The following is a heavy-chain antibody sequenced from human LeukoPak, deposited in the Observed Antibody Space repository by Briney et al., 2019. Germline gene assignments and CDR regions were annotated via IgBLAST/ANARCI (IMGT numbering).Heavy chain of an antibody. CDR2: IYTSGST. J-gene: IGHJ4*02. CDR1: GGSISSGSYY. V-gene: IGHV4-61*02. CDR3: ARGSAALDY. Sequence: SQTLSLTCTVSGGSISSGSYYWSWIRQPAGKGLEWIGRIYTSGSTNYNPSLKSRVTISVDTSKNQFSLKLSSVTATDTAVYYCARGSAALDYWGQGTLVTVSS. D-gene: IGHD6-13*01.